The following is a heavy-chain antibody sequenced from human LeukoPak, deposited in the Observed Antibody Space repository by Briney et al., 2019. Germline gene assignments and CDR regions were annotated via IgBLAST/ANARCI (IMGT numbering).Heavy chain of an antibody. Sequence: ASVKVSCKASGYTFTSYAMNWVRQAPGQRLEWMGWINTGNGNTKYSQKFQGRFTITRDTFASTAYMELSSLTSEDTAVYFCARDLGSGSLHYWGQGTLVTVSS. CDR1: GYTFTSYA. D-gene: IGHD1-26*01. V-gene: IGHV1-3*04. CDR3: ARDLGSGSLHY. J-gene: IGHJ4*02. CDR2: INTGNGNT.